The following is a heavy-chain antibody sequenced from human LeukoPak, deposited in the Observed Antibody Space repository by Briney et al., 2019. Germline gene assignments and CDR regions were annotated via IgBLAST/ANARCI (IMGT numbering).Heavy chain of an antibody. J-gene: IGHJ4*02. V-gene: IGHV3-30*18. CDR2: MSADDINI. CDR3: AKSGDSYGGNWYFDY. D-gene: IGHD4-23*01. Sequence: GGSLRLSCAASGFTFSIFGMHWVRQAPGKGLEWVALMSADDINIFYADSVRGRFTISRDNSKNTLYLQMNSLRTEDTALYYCAKSGDSYGGNWYFDYWGQGTLVTVSS. CDR1: GFTFSIFG.